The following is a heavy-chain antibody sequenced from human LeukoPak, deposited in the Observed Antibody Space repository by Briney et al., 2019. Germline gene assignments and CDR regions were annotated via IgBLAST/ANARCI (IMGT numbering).Heavy chain of an antibody. V-gene: IGHV4-39*01. J-gene: IGHJ4*02. CDR2: IYYSGST. CDR3: ARLQSTVSGSDY. Sequence: SETLSLTCTVSGGSISSSSYYWGWIRQPPGKGLEWIGSIYYSGSTYYNPSLKSRVTISVDTSKNQFSLKLSSVTAADTAVYYCARLQSTVSGSDYWGQGTLVTVSS. CDR1: GGSISSSSYY. D-gene: IGHD4-11*01.